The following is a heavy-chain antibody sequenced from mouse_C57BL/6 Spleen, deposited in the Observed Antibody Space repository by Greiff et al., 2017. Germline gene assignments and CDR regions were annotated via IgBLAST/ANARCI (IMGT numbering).Heavy chain of an antibody. CDR1: GYTFTSYW. CDR2: IDPSDSYT. D-gene: IGHD1-1*01. CDR3: ARAVVADWYFDV. V-gene: IGHV1-69*01. Sequence: VQLQQPGAELVMPGASVKLSCKASGYTFTSYWMHWVKQRPGQGLEWIGEIDPSDSYTNYNQKFKGKSTLTVDKSSSTAYMQLSSLPSEDSAVYYCARAVVADWYFDVWGTGTTVTVSS. J-gene: IGHJ1*03.